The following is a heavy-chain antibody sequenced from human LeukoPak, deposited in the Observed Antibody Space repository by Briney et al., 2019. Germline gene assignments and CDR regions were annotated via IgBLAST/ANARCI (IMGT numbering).Heavy chain of an antibody. J-gene: IGHJ4*02. V-gene: IGHV3-30-3*01. D-gene: IGHD3-10*01. CDR1: GFTFSSYA. CDR3: ASERFGELLFIFDY. Sequence: PGRSLRLSCAASGFTFSSYAMHWVRQAPGKELEWVAVISYDGSNKYYADSVKGRFTISRDNSKNTLYLQMNSLRAEDTAVYYCASERFGELLFIFDYWGQGTLVTVSS. CDR2: ISYDGSNK.